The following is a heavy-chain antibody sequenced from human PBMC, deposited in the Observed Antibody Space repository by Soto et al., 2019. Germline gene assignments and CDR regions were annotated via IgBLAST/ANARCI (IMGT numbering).Heavy chain of an antibody. CDR3: SIGSWSAETVDV. J-gene: IGHJ3*01. CDR2: IIPMLTVT. V-gene: IGHV1-69*02. Sequence: QVHLEQSGAEVKKPGSSVKVSCKAAGGTFSTYTLIWVRQAPGQGLEWMGRIIPMLTVTNSAQKFQGRVNLIAEKSTSTAFMELTSLTSDDTAGYDCSIGSWSAETVDVWGQGTMVTVSS. D-gene: IGHD2-2*01. CDR1: GGTFSTYT.